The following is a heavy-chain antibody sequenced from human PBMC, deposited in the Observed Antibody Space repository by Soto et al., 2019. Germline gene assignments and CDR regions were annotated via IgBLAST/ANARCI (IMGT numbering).Heavy chain of an antibody. D-gene: IGHD2-2*01. V-gene: IGHV4-39*01. J-gene: IGHJ5*02. CDR3: ARVLVVPAAMDWFDP. CDR1: GDSINSDKYY. Sequence: PSETLSLTCSVSGDSINSDKYYWGWIRQPPGKGLEWIGSIYFRGSTYYNPSLKSRVTISVDTSKNQFSLKLSSVTAADTAVYYCARVLVVPAAMDWFDPWGQGTLVTVSS. CDR2: IYFRGST.